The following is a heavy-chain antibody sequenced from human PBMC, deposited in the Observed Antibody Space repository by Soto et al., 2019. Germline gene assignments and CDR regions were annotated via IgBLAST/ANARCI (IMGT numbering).Heavy chain of an antibody. CDR3: ARSGDSYDSSGYYY. J-gene: IGHJ4*02. CDR2: ISSSSSTI. Sequence: EVQLVESGGGLVQPGGSLILSCAASGFTFSSYSMNWVRQAPGKGLEWVSYISSSSSTIYYADYVKGRFTISRDNAKNSLYLQMNSLRDEDTAVYYCARSGDSYDSSGYYYWGQGTLVTVSS. D-gene: IGHD3-22*01. CDR1: GFTFSSYS. V-gene: IGHV3-48*02.